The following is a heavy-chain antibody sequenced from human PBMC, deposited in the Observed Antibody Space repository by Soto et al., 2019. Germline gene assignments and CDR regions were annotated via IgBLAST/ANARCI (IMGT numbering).Heavy chain of an antibody. J-gene: IGHJ6*02. Sequence: PGGSLRLSCAASGFTFSSYAMHWVRQAPGKGLEWVAVMSYDGSNKNYADSVKGRFTISRDNSKNTLYLQMNSLRAEDTAVYYCVRGYDFWSGYYYPYGMDVWGQGTTVTVSS. D-gene: IGHD3-3*01. V-gene: IGHV3-30-3*01. CDR1: GFTFSSYA. CDR3: VRGYDFWSGYYYPYGMDV. CDR2: MSYDGSNK.